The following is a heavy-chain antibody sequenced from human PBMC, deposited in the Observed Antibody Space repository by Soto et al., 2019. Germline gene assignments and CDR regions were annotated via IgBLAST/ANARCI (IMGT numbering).Heavy chain of an antibody. CDR3: ARQNSGYDWYGYYYYMDV. CDR2: IYYSGST. Sequence: PSETLSLTCTVSCGSISSSSYYWGWIRQPPGKGLEWIGSIYYSGSTYYNPSLKSRVTISVDTSKNQFSLKLSSVTAADTAVYYCARQNSGYDWYGYYYYMDVWGKGTTVTVSS. CDR1: CGSISSSSYY. J-gene: IGHJ6*03. V-gene: IGHV4-39*01. D-gene: IGHD5-12*01.